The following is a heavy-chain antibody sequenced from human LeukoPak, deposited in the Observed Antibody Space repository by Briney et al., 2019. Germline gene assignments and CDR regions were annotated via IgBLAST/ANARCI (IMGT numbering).Heavy chain of an antibody. V-gene: IGHV4-39*01. Sequence: SETLSLTCTVSGGSISSSSYYWGWIRQPPGKELGWIGSIYYSGSTYYNPSLKSRVTISVDTSKNQFSLKLSSVTAADTAVYYCARHDSSGYYYGVAFDIWGQGTMVTVSS. J-gene: IGHJ3*02. CDR2: IYYSGST. CDR1: GGSISSSSYY. D-gene: IGHD3-22*01. CDR3: ARHDSSGYYYGVAFDI.